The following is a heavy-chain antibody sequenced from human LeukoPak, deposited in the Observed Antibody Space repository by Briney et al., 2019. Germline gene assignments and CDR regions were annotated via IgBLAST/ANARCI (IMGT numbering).Heavy chain of an antibody. CDR3: ATTGPGY. Sequence: SETLSLTCAVYGGSFSGYYWSWIRQPPGKGLEWIGEINHSGSTNYNPSLKSRVTISVDTSKNQFSLKLSSVTAADTAVYYCATTGPGYRGQGTLVTVSS. V-gene: IGHV4-34*01. J-gene: IGHJ4*02. CDR1: GGSFSGYY. CDR2: INHSGST.